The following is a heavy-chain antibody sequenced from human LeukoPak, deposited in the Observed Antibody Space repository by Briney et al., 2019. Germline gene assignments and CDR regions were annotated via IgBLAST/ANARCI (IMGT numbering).Heavy chain of an antibody. D-gene: IGHD2-2*01. Sequence: GGSLRLSCAASGFTFGSYAMSWVRQAPGKGLEWVSAISASGGSTYYADSVKGRFTISRDNSQNTLYLQVNSLRAEDTAVYYCAKGLVPAAIRVVDYWGQGTLVTVSS. V-gene: IGHV3-23*01. CDR2: ISASGGST. CDR1: GFTFGSYA. J-gene: IGHJ4*02. CDR3: AKGLVPAAIRVVDY.